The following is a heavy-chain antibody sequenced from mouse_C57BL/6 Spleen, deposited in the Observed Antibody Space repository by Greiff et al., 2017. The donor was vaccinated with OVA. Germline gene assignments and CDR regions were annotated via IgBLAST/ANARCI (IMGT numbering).Heavy chain of an antibody. CDR2: INPSSGYT. Sequence: VKLMESGAELARPGASVKMSCKASGYTFTSYTMHWVKQRPGQGLEWIGYINPSSGYTEYNQKFKDKATLTADKSSSTAYMQLSSLTSEDSAVYYCARDGYYVVWGTGTTVTVSS. V-gene: IGHV1-4*01. J-gene: IGHJ1*03. CDR1: GYTFTSYT. CDR3: ARDGYYVV. D-gene: IGHD2-3*01.